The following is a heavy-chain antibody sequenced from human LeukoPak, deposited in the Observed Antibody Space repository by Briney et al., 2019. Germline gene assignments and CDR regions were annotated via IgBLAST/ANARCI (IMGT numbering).Heavy chain of an antibody. CDR1: GGSISSSSYY. CDR2: IYYSGST. D-gene: IGHD3-10*01. Sequence: PSETLSLTCTVSGGSISSSSYYWGWIRQPPGKGLEWIGSIYYSGSTYYNPSLKSRVTISVDTSKNQFSLKLSSVTAADTAVYYCVIRGHAFDIWGQGTIVTVSS. CDR3: VIRGHAFDI. J-gene: IGHJ3*02. V-gene: IGHV4-39*01.